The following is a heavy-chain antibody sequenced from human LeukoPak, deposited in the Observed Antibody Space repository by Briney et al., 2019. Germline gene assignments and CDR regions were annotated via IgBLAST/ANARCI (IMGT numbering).Heavy chain of an antibody. J-gene: IGHJ3*02. Sequence: GGSLRLSCAASGFTFSDYTMHWVRQAPGKGLEWVAVIFYDGNKKYYTDSVRGRFTISRDNSKNTLYLQMNSLRAEDTAVYYCAKDIGLIAVAGTYAFDIWGQGTMVTVSS. CDR1: GFTFSDYT. D-gene: IGHD6-19*01. CDR3: AKDIGLIAVAGTYAFDI. CDR2: IFYDGNKK. V-gene: IGHV3-30-3*01.